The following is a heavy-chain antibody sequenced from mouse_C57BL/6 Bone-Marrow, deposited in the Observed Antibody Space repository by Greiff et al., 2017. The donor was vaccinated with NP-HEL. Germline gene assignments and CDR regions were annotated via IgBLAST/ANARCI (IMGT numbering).Heavy chain of an antibody. J-gene: IGHJ2*01. CDR1: GYSFTGYY. Sequence: EVQLQESGPELVKPGASVKISCKASGYSFTGYYMNWVKQSPEKSLEWIGEINPSTGGTTYNQKFKAKATLTVDKSSSTAYMQLKSLTSEDSAVYYCARFSTISYFDYWGQGTTLTVSS. CDR3: ARFSTISYFDY. V-gene: IGHV1-42*01. D-gene: IGHD2-1*01. CDR2: INPSTGGT.